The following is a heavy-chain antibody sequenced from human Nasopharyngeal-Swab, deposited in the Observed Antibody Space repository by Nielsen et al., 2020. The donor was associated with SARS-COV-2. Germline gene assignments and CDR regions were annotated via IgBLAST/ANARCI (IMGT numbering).Heavy chain of an antibody. Sequence: GESLKISCAASGFTFRNYAIHWVRQASGKGLEWVGRIGDKDHNYATTYGASVQGRFTISRDDSKNTAFLQMDSLKTEDTALYYCTTDFYFDYWGQGTLVTVSP. J-gene: IGHJ4*02. V-gene: IGHV3-73*01. CDR2: IGDKDHNYAT. CDR1: GFTFRNYA. CDR3: TTDFYFDY.